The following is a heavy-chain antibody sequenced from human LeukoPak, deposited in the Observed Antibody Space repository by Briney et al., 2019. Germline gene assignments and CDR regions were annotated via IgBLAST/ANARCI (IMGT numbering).Heavy chain of an antibody. CDR2: IHYSGVT. V-gene: IGHV4-39*01. CDR3: ARQEGRTTGWYVH. J-gene: IGHJ4*02. CDR1: GVPVTTNSYY. Sequence: SETLSLTCSVSGVPVTTNSYYWAWIRQSPGKGLDWIGTIHYSGVTYYHPSLKSRVTISVDMSKNEFSLNLNSVTAADTAIYYCARQEGRTTGWYVHWGQGALVTVSS. D-gene: IGHD6-19*01.